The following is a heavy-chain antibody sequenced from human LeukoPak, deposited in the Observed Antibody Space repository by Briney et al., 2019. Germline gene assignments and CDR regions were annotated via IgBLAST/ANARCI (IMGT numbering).Heavy chain of an antibody. CDR3: ARLSSSWYDYYYYDGMDV. J-gene: IGHJ6*02. CDR1: GCLISSFY. D-gene: IGHD6-13*01. CDR2: IYYSGST. Sequence: SDTVSLIRTVSGCLISSFYWSCIRQPPGKGLEWIGYIYYSGSTNYNPPLKSRVTISVDTSKYQFSLKLSSVTAADTAVYYCARLSSSWYDYYYYDGMDVWGQGTTVTVSS. V-gene: IGHV4-59*08.